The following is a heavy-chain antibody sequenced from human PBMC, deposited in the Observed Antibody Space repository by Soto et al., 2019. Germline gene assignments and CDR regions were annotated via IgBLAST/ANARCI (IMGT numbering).Heavy chain of an antibody. CDR3: ARGERQQQRDY. CDR1: GDAISSDKW. Sequence: QVQLQESGRGLVKPSGTLSLTCAVSGDAISSDKWWSWVRHPPGKGLEWIGEVYHSGNTNYNPSLKSRVIISVDKSKNQFSLKLSSVTDADTAMYYCARGERQQQRDYWGQGTLVTVSS. J-gene: IGHJ4*02. V-gene: IGHV4-4*02. CDR2: VYHSGNT. D-gene: IGHD6-13*01.